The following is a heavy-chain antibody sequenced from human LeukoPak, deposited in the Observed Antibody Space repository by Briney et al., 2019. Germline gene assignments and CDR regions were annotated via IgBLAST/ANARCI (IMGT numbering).Heavy chain of an antibody. Sequence: ASVKVSCKASGYTFTSYYMHWVRQAPGQGLEWMGIINPSGGSTSYAQKFQGRVTMTRDMSTSTVYMELSSLRSEDTAVYYCAGSTVTTSAPEAYYMDVWGKGTTVTVSS. CDR2: INPSGGST. V-gene: IGHV1-46*01. J-gene: IGHJ6*03. CDR3: AGSTVTTSAPEAYYMDV. CDR1: GYTFTSYY. D-gene: IGHD4-17*01.